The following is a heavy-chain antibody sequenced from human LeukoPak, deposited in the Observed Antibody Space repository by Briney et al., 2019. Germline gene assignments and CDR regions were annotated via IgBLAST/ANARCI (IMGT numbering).Heavy chain of an antibody. V-gene: IGHV4-39*01. CDR2: IYYSGST. CDR1: GGSISSSSYY. CDR3: ARHGIRARGPLGFYYGSGSGRLRYYMDV. J-gene: IGHJ6*03. Sequence: PSETLSLTCTVSGGSISSSSYYWGWIRQPPGKGLEWIGSIYYSGSTYYNPSLKSRVTISVDTSKNQFSLKLSSVTAADTAVYYCARHGIRARGPLGFYYGSGSGRLRYYMDVWGKGTTVTISS. D-gene: IGHD3-10*01.